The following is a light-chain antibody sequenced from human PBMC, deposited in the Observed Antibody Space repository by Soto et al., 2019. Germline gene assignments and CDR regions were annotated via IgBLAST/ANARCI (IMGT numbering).Light chain of an antibody. CDR3: QTWGTGIHI. V-gene: IGLV4-69*01. Sequence: LVLTQPPSASASLGASVNLTCTLSSGHSSYAIAWHQQPPDKGPRYLMKLNNDGSHSRGDGVPDRFSGSSSGAERYLTISSLQSDDEADYYCQTWGTGIHIFGGGTKLTVL. CDR2: LNNDGSH. J-gene: IGLJ2*01. CDR1: SGHSSYA.